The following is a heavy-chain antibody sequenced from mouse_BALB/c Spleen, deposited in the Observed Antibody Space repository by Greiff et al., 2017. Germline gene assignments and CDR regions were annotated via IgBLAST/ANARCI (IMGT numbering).Heavy chain of an antibody. V-gene: IGHV1-77*01. D-gene: IGHD2-4*01. CDR2: IYPGSGNT. J-gene: IGHJ3*02. CDR1: GYTFTDYY. CDR3: ARSTMIT. Sequence: VQLQQSGAELARPGASVKLSCKASGYTFTDYYINWVKQRTGQGLEWIGEIYPGSGNTYYNEKFKGKATLTADKSSSTAYMQLSSLTSEDSAVYFCARSTMITWGQGTLVTVSA.